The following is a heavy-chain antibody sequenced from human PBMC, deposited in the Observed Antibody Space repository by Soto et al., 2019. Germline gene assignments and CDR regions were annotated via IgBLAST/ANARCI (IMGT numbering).Heavy chain of an antibody. CDR3: ERARRKGYCSGGSCGLDV. J-gene: IGHJ6*02. CDR1: GGSISSSSYY. V-gene: IGHV4-39*01. Sequence: PSETLSLTCTVSGGSISSSSYYWGWIRQPPGKGLEWIGSINYSGSTNYNPSLQSRVTISVDTSKNQFSLKLNSVTAADTAVYYCERARRKGYCSGGSCGLDVWGQGTTVTVSS. CDR2: INYSGST. D-gene: IGHD2-15*01.